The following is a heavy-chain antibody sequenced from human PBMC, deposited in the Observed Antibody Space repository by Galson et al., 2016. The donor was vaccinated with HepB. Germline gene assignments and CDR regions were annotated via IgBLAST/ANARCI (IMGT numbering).Heavy chain of an antibody. CDR3: ARSRIPGYCAAAVCHSFDY. CDR1: GFTLRSYA. D-gene: IGHD2-8*02. V-gene: IGHV3-30*03. Sequence: SLRLSCAASGFTLRSYAMHWVRQAPGKGLEWVAITSYDGNYKYYADSVKGRLTISRDNSKNTLYLQLNSLRAGDTAVYYCARSRIPGYCAAAVCHSFDYWGQGTLVTVSS. CDR2: TSYDGNYK. J-gene: IGHJ4*02.